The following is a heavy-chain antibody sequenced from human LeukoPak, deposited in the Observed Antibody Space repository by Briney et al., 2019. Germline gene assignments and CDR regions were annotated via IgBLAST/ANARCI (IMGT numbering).Heavy chain of an antibody. CDR3: ARGPSSSTSWYYYYMDV. J-gene: IGHJ6*03. Sequence: GGSLRLSCVASGFTFSNYAMSWVRQAPGKGLEWVSYISSSSSSIYYADSVKGRFTISRDNAKNSLYLQMNSLRAEDTAVYYCARGPSSSTSWYYYYMDVWGKGTTVTVSS. CDR2: ISSSSSSI. D-gene: IGHD2-2*01. V-gene: IGHV3-48*01. CDR1: GFTFSNYA.